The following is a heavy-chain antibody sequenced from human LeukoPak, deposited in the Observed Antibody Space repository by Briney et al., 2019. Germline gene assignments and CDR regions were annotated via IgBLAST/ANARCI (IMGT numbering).Heavy chain of an antibody. V-gene: IGHV1-46*01. Sequence: GASVKVSCKASGYTFTSYYMHWVRQAPGQGLEWVGIINPSGGSTSYAQKFQGRVTMTRDTSTSTVYMELSSLRSEDTAVYYCARDLANWNFDYWGQGTLVTVSS. CDR1: GYTFTSYY. J-gene: IGHJ4*02. CDR3: ARDLANWNFDY. CDR2: INPSGGST. D-gene: IGHD1-1*01.